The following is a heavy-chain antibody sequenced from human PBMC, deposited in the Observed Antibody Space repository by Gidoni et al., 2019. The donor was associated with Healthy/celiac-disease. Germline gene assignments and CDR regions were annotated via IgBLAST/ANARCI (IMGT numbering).Heavy chain of an antibody. CDR3: ARAVAGTGPGYYYYYMDV. CDR1: GFTFSSYA. J-gene: IGHJ6*03. Sequence: QVQLVESGGGVVQPGRSLRLSCAASGFTFSSYAMHWVRQAPGKGLEWVAVISYDGSNKYYADSVKGRFTISSDNSKNTLYLQMNSLRAEDTAVYYCARAVAGTGPGYYYYYMDVWGKGTTVTVSS. CDR2: ISYDGSNK. V-gene: IGHV3-30-3*01. D-gene: IGHD6-19*01.